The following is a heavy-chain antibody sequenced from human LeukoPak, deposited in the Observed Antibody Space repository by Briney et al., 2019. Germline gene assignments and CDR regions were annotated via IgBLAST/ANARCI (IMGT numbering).Heavy chain of an antibody. D-gene: IGHD3-22*01. J-gene: IGHJ5*02. V-gene: IGHV5-10-1*01. CDR1: AYSFTNYW. CDR2: IDPGDSQT. Sequence: GEFLKISCQGSAYSFTNYWISWVRQMPGKGLEWMGRIDPGDSQTNYSPSFQGHVTISADKSISTAYLQWSSLKASDTAMYYCARHSSVLNSFDPWGQGTLVTVSS. CDR3: ARHSSVLNSFDP.